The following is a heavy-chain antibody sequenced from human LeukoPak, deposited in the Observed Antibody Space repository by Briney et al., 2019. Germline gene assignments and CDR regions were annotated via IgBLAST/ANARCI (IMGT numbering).Heavy chain of an antibody. J-gene: IGHJ4*02. CDR3: ARERGEGYCSGGSCYNYFDY. Sequence: GGSLRLSCAASGFTFSNYAMSWVRQAPGKGLEWFSAITDDGGSTYYADSVEGRFTISRDNSKNTLHLQMNSLRAEDTAVYYCARERGEGYCSGGSCYNYFDYWGQGTLVTVSS. D-gene: IGHD2-15*01. V-gene: IGHV3-23*01. CDR2: ITDDGGST. CDR1: GFTFSNYA.